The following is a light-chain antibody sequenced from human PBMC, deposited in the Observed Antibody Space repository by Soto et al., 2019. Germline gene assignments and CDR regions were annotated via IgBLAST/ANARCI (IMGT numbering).Light chain of an antibody. J-gene: IGKJ5*01. V-gene: IGKV1-39*01. CDR3: QQSYSRMIT. CDR2: AAS. Sequence: DIQMTQSPSSLSASVGDIVTISCRASQSIRRNLHCYQHKPWKAPKLLIYAASSLQTGVPSRFSGSGSGTDFTLTISGLQTENCATYYYQQSYSRMITFGQGTRLEI. CDR1: QSIRRN.